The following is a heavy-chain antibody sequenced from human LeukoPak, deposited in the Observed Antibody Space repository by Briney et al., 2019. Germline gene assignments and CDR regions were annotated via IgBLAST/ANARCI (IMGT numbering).Heavy chain of an antibody. Sequence: PETLSLTCTVSGYSISSGYYWGWIRQPPGKGLEWIGSIYYSGSTYYSPSLKSRVTISVDTSKNQFSLKLSSVTAADTAVYYCARDYGSGSYGIDYWGQGTLVTVSS. V-gene: IGHV4-38-2*02. J-gene: IGHJ4*02. CDR3: ARDYGSGSYGIDY. CDR1: GYSISSGYY. CDR2: IYYSGST. D-gene: IGHD3-10*01.